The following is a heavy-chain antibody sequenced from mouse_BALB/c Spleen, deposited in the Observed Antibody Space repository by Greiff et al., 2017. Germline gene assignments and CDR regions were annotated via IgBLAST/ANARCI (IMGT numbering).Heavy chain of an antibody. CDR3: ARQRSFAY. J-gene: IGHJ3*01. V-gene: IGHV5-6*01. CDR2: ISSGGSYT. Sequence: EVQLVESGGGLVKPGGSLKLSCAASGFTFSSYAMSWVRQTPDKRLEWVATISSGGSYTYYPDSVKGRFTISRDNAKNTLYLQMSSLKSEDTAMYYCARQRSFAYWGQGTLVTVSA. CDR1: GFTFSSYA.